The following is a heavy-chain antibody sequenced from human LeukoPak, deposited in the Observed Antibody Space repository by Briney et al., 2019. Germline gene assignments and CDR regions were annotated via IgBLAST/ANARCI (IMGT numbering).Heavy chain of an antibody. J-gene: IGHJ4*02. CDR2: ISYDGSNK. CDR3: AKDLRQWLVTNSDY. V-gene: IGHV3-30*18. CDR1: GFTFSSYD. D-gene: IGHD6-19*01. Sequence: GGSLRLSCAASGFTFSSYDMHWVRQAPGKGLEWVAIISYDGSNKYYSDSVKGRFTISRDNSKNTLYLQMNSLRAEDTAVYYCAKDLRQWLVTNSDYWGQGTLVTVSS.